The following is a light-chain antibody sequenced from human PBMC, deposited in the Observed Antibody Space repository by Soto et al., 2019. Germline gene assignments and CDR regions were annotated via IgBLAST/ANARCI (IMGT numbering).Light chain of an antibody. CDR1: SSDVGAYDF. CDR3: SSYTTTDPYV. J-gene: IGLJ1*01. V-gene: IGLV2-14*01. CDR2: EVS. Sequence: QSALTQPASVSGSPGQSITISCTGTSSDVGAYDFVSWYQQHPGNAPKYLIYEVSNRPSGVSDRFSGSKSGTTASLTISGLQAEDEADYYCSSYTTTDPYVFGTGTKLTVL.